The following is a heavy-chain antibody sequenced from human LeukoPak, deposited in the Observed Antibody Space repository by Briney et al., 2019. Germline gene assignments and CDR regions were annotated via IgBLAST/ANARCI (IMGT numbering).Heavy chain of an antibody. D-gene: IGHD3-22*01. CDR3: AKGTMIVVAVGDYFDY. CDR1: GFTLDDYA. J-gene: IGHJ4*02. Sequence: GRSLRLSCAASGFTLDDYAMHWVRQAPGKGLEWVSGISWNSVNIGYADSVKGRFTISRDNAKNSLYLQMNSLRADDMALYYCAKGTMIVVAVGDYFDYWGQGTLVTVSS. V-gene: IGHV3-9*03. CDR2: ISWNSVNI.